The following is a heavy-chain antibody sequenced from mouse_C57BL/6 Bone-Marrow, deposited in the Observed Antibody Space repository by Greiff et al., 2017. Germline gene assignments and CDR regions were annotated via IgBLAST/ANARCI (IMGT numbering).Heavy chain of an antibody. CDR3: SKQYYGSASAMDY. V-gene: IGHV5-15*01. Sequence: DVQLVESGGGLVQPGGSLKLSCAASGFTFSDYGMAWVRQAPRKGPEWVAFISNLAYSIYYADTVTGRFTISRENAKNTLYLEMSSLRSEDTAMYSCSKQYYGSASAMDYWGQGTSVTVSS. D-gene: IGHD1-1*01. CDR1: GFTFSDYG. CDR2: ISNLAYSI. J-gene: IGHJ4*01.